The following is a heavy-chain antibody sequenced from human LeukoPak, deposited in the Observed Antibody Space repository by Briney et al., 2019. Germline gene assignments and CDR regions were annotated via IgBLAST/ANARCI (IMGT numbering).Heavy chain of an antibody. CDR1: GLSFSTYA. J-gene: IGHJ4*02. Sequence: PGGSLRLSCAASGLSFSTYAMSWGRQAPGKGLEWVAGISGSGVDTHYAGSVNGRFRISRDNSANTLYLQMNSLREEDTALYYCASETYRLGDYWGQGTQVAVSP. V-gene: IGHV3-23*01. D-gene: IGHD3-16*02. CDR3: ASETYRLGDY. CDR2: ISGSGVDT.